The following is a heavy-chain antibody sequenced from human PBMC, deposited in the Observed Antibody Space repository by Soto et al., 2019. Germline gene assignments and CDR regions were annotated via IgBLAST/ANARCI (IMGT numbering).Heavy chain of an antibody. D-gene: IGHD2-15*01. V-gene: IGHV2-26*03. J-gene: IGHJ6*02. CDR1: GFSLSNGRMG. Sequence: SGPTLVSPTQTLTLTCTISGFSLSNGRMGVSWIRQPPGRALEWLAHFFSDVERSYSTSMQSRLTMSQDTSGTQVVLTMTNMDPQDTGTYFCARMSADSDSHYYAMDVWGPGTPVTVSS. CDR3: ARMSADSDSHYYAMDV. CDR2: FFSDVER.